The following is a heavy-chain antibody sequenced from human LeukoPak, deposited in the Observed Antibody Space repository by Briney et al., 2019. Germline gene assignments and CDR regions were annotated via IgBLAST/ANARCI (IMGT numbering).Heavy chain of an antibody. V-gene: IGHV6-1*01. Sequence: PSQTLSLTCAISGDSVSSKSASWNWIRQSPSRGLEWLGRTYSGSKWFNDYAVSVKSRITVTPDTSKNQFSLHLTSVTPDDTAVYYCARGTGSLDYWGQGTLVTVSS. CDR3: ARGTGSLDY. CDR1: GDSVSSKSAS. CDR2: TYSGSKWFN. J-gene: IGHJ4*02. D-gene: IGHD1-26*01.